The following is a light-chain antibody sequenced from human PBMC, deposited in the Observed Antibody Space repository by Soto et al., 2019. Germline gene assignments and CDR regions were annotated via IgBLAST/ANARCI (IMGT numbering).Light chain of an antibody. CDR1: SSDIGGYNY. V-gene: IGLV1-51*01. CDR2: DND. CDR3: GTWDRSLSAWV. Sequence: QSALTQPPSASGSPGQSVTISCTGTSSDIGGYNYVSWYQQHPGKAPKVLIYDNDKRPSGIPDRFSGSKSGTSATLGVTGLQTGDEADYYCGTWDRSLSAWVFGGGTKLTVL. J-gene: IGLJ3*02.